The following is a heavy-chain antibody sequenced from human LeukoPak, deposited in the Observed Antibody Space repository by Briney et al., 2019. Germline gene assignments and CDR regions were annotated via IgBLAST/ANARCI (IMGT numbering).Heavy chain of an antibody. J-gene: IGHJ3*02. Sequence: PGGSLRLSCAASGFTFSSYGMHWVRQAPGKGLEWVAFIRYDGSNKYYADSVKGRFTISRDNSKNTLYLQMNSLRAEDTAVYYCAKIGVQQLVGGYAFDIWGQGTMVTVSS. V-gene: IGHV3-30*02. D-gene: IGHD6-13*01. CDR1: GFTFSSYG. CDR2: IRYDGSNK. CDR3: AKIGVQQLVGGYAFDI.